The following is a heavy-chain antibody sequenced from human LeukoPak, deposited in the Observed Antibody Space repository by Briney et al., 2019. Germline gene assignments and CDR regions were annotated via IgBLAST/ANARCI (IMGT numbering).Heavy chain of an antibody. D-gene: IGHD3-3*01. V-gene: IGHV3-53*01. CDR1: GFTVSSNC. CDR2: IYSGGST. CDR3: ARDVYDFWSGSHYGMDV. J-gene: IGHJ6*02. Sequence: GGSLRLSCAASGFTVSSNCMSWVRQAPGKGLEWVSVIYSGGSTYYADSVKGRFTISRDNSKNTLYLQMNSLRAEDTAVYYCARDVYDFWSGSHYGMDVWGQGTTVTVSS.